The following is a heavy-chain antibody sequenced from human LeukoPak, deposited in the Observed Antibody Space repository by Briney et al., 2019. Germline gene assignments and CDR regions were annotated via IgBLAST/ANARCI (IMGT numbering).Heavy chain of an antibody. V-gene: IGHV1-69*04. CDR3: ARDGRYCSSTSCYPYYGMDV. CDR1: GGTFSSYT. D-gene: IGHD2-2*01. J-gene: IGHJ6*02. Sequence: SVKVSCKASGGTFSSYTISCVRQAPGQGLEWMGMIIPILGIANYAQKFQGRVTITADKSTSTAYMELGSLRSEDTAVYYCARDGRYCSSTSCYPYYGMDVWGQGTTVTVSS. CDR2: IIPILGIA.